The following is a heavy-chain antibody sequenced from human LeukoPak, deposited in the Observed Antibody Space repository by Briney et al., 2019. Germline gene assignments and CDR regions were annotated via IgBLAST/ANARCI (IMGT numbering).Heavy chain of an antibody. D-gene: IGHD6-6*01. CDR1: GGAFSGYY. Sequence: PSETLSLTCAVYGGAFSGYYWSWIRQPPGNGLEWIGEINHSGSTNYNPSLKSRVTISLDTSKNQFSLKLSSVTAADTAVYYCARSEYSSSSFFDYWGQGTLVTVSS. V-gene: IGHV4-34*01. CDR2: INHSGST. CDR3: ARSEYSSSSFFDY. J-gene: IGHJ4*02.